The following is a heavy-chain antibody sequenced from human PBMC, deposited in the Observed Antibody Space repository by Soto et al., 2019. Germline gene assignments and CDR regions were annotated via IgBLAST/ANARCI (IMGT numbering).Heavy chain of an antibody. Sequence: PGGSLRLSCAASGFTFSSYAMHWVRQAPGKGLEWVAVISYDGSNKYYADSVKGRFTISRDNSKNTLYLQMNSLRAEDTAVYYCARDSNYYDSSGYYPGAVWGQGTLVTVSS. CDR2: ISYDGSNK. CDR3: ARDSNYYDSSGYYPGAV. D-gene: IGHD3-22*01. J-gene: IGHJ4*02. V-gene: IGHV3-30-3*01. CDR1: GFTFSSYA.